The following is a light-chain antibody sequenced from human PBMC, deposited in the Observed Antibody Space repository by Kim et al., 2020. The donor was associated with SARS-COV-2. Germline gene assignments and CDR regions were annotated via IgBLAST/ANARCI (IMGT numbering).Light chain of an antibody. CDR1: QSVSSN. V-gene: IGKV3-15*01. CDR3: QQYNNWLTWT. Sequence: SPGERATPPCRASQSVSSNLAWYQQKPGQDPRLLIYGASTRSTGIPARFSGSGSGTEFTLTISSLQSEDFAVYYCQQYNNWLTWTFGQGTKVDIK. J-gene: IGKJ1*01. CDR2: GAS.